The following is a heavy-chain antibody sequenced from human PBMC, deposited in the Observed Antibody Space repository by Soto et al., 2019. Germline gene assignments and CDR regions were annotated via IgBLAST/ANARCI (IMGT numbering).Heavy chain of an antibody. D-gene: IGHD3-22*01. CDR2: IYYSGST. V-gene: IGHV4-59*01. Sequence: QVQLQESGPGLVKPSETLSLTCIVSGDSISAYYWSWIRQPPGKGLEWIGNIYYSGSTTYNPSLKRRVTISLDTSKNEFSLKLSSVTAADTAVYYCASTKRWLSFDSWGPGTLVTVSS. J-gene: IGHJ4*02. CDR3: ASTKRWLSFDS. CDR1: GDSISAYY.